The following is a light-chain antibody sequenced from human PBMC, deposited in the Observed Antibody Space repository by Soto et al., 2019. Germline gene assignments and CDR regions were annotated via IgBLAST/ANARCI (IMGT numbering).Light chain of an antibody. CDR3: SSYTSSSTKGV. Sequence: QSVLTQPPSASGTPGQRVSISCSGYSSSIGTNFVYWYQQLPGTAPKLMIYEVSNRPSGVSNRFSGSKSGNTASLTISGLQAEDEADYYCSSYTSSSTKGVFGTGTKVTVL. CDR2: EVS. CDR1: SSSIGTNF. J-gene: IGLJ1*01. V-gene: IGLV2-14*01.